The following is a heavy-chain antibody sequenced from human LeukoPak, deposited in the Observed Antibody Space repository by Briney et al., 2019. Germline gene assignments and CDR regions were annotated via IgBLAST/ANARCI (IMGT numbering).Heavy chain of an antibody. CDR3: ARPLYGSGRSYY. CDR1: VFTFSNFS. J-gene: IGHJ4*02. V-gene: IGHV3-7*04. Sequence: GGSLRLSCAAPVFTFSNFSVNWVRQAPGKGLEWVANIKEDGSEKNYVDSVKGRFSISRDNAKNSLYLQMNSLRAEDTAVYYCARPLYGSGRSYYWGQGTLVTVSS. D-gene: IGHD3-10*01. CDR2: IKEDGSEK.